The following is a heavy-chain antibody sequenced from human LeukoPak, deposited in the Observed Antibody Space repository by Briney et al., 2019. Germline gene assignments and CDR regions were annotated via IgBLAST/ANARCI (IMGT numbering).Heavy chain of an antibody. D-gene: IGHD1-14*01. V-gene: IGHV3-30-3*01. CDR3: ARREPTDAFDI. J-gene: IGHJ3*02. Sequence: GGSLRLSCAASGFTFSSYAMHWVRQAPGKGLEWVAVISYDGSNKYYADSVKGRFTISRDNSKNTLYLQMNSLRAEDTAVYYCARREPTDAFDIWGQGTMVTVSS. CDR2: ISYDGSNK. CDR1: GFTFSSYA.